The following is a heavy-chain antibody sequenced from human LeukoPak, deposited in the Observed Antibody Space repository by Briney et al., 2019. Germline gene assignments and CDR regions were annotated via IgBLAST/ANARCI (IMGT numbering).Heavy chain of an antibody. V-gene: IGHV3-21*01. J-gene: IGHJ4*02. Sequence: PGGSLRLSCAASGFTFSTYSMNWVRQAPGKGLEWVSSISSSSSYIYYADSVKGRFTISRDNAKNSLYLQMNSLRAEDTAVYYCAREPSYYFDSSGLKEFDYWGQGTLVTVSS. D-gene: IGHD3-22*01. CDR3: AREPSYYFDSSGLKEFDY. CDR2: ISSSSSYI. CDR1: GFTFSTYS.